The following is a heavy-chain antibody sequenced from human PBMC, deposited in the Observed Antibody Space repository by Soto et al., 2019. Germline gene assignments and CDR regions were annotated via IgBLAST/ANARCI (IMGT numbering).Heavy chain of an antibody. V-gene: IGHV4-59*11. CDR1: CRPIYGPY. D-gene: IGHD2-21*02. Sequence: SGTRSLTCTNICRPIYGPYCSCNLQSPGKGLELIGYMYNTGSTVYNPSFKSRVTISVDTSKNQFSLKLNSVTAADTAVYYCARDLWGYCGTDCYPLDVWGQGTTVS. CDR3: ARDLWGYCGTDCYPLDV. CDR2: MYNTGST. J-gene: IGHJ6*02.